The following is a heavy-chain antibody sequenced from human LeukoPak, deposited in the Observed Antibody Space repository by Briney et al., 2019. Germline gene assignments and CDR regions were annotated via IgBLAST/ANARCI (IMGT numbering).Heavy chain of an antibody. CDR3: ARLYSGSYYTVDY. V-gene: IGHV4-34*01. CDR2: IDHSGST. D-gene: IGHD1-26*01. J-gene: IGHJ4*02. Sequence: PSETLSLTCAVYGGSFSGYYWSWIRQPPGKGLEWLGEIDHSGSTNYNPSLKSRVTISVDTSKNQFSLKLSSVTAADTAVYYCARLYSGSYYTVDYWGQGTLVTVSS. CDR1: GGSFSGYY.